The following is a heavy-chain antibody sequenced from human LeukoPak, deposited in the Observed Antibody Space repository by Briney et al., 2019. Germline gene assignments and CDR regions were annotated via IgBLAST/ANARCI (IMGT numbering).Heavy chain of an antibody. CDR2: ISSSSSYI. CDR3: AREGIDYGDYPRFLSPYYYYYMDA. Sequence: PGGSLRLSCAASGFTFSSYSMNWVRQAPGKGLEWVSSISSSSSYIYYADSVKGRFTISRDNAKNSLYLQMNSLRAEDTAVYYCAREGIDYGDYPRFLSPYYYYYMDAWGKGTTVTISS. D-gene: IGHD4-17*01. V-gene: IGHV3-21*01. CDR1: GFTFSSYS. J-gene: IGHJ6*03.